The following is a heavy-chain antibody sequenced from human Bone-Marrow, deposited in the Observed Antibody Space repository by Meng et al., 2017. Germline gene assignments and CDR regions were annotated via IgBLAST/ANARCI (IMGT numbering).Heavy chain of an antibody. Sequence: GQLGESGAEVKQPGSSVKVSCKASGGTFGSYAISWVRQAPGQGLEWMGGIIPIFGTANYAQKFQGRVTLTADESTSTAYMELSSLSSEDTAVYYCARTYGDYCFDYWGQGTLVTVSS. CDR3: ARTYGDYCFDY. V-gene: IGHV1-69*01. CDR1: GGTFGSYA. J-gene: IGHJ4*02. D-gene: IGHD4-17*01. CDR2: IIPIFGTA.